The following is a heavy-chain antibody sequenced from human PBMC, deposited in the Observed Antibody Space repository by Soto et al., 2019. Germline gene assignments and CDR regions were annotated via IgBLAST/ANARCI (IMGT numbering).Heavy chain of an antibody. V-gene: IGHV3-23*01. J-gene: IGHJ4*02. CDR3: AKHRETGSGYYRAPFDY. CDR2: ISGSGGST. CDR1: GFTFSSYA. Sequence: PGGSLRLSCAASGFTFSSYAMSWVRQAPGKGLEWVSAISGSGGSTYYADSVKGRFTISRDNSKNTLYLQMNSLRAEDTAVYYCAKHRETGSGYYRAPFDYWGQGTLVTVSS. D-gene: IGHD3-3*01.